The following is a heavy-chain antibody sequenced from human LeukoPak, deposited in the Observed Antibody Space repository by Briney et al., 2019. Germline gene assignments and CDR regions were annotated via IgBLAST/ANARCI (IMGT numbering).Heavy chain of an antibody. J-gene: IGHJ3*02. CDR1: GGSISSYY. CDR3: ARHITDYYDSSGCYYVFAFDI. Sequence: SETLSLTCTVSGGSISSYYWSWIRQPPGKGLEWIGYIYYSGSTNYNPSLKSRVTVSVDTSKNQFSLKLSSVTAADTAVYYCARHITDYYDSSGCYYVFAFDIWGQGTMVTVSS. CDR2: IYYSGST. V-gene: IGHV4-59*08. D-gene: IGHD3-22*01.